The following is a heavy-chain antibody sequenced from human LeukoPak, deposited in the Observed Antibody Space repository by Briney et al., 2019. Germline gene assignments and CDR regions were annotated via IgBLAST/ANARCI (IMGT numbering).Heavy chain of an antibody. Sequence: GGSLRLSCAASGFTVSSNYMSWVRQAPGKGLEWVSFIYSDGNTKYADSVQGRFTISRDNSKNTLYLQMNSLRAEDTAVYYCARDRIRKPEGCFDLWGRGTLVTVSS. D-gene: IGHD5-18*01. V-gene: IGHV3-53*05. CDR2: IYSDGNT. CDR1: GFTVSSNY. J-gene: IGHJ2*01. CDR3: ARDRIRKPEGCFDL.